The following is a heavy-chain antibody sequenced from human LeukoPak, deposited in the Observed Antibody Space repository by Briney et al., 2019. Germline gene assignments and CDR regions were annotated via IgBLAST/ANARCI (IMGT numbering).Heavy chain of an antibody. J-gene: IGHJ4*02. CDR3: AGEPRSLRY. CDR2: ISQDGTSK. CDR1: GFSFSGYW. D-gene: IGHD2-21*01. Sequence: GGSLRLSCAVSGFSFSGYWMSWVRRVPGKGLEWVASISQDGTSKVYLDSVKGRFTISRDNAKNSLYLQMNSLSAEDTAVYYCAGEPRSLRYWGQGTLVTVSS. V-gene: IGHV3-7*01.